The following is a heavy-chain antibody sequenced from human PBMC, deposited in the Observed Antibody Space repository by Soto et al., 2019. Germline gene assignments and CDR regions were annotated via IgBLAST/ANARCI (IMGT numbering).Heavy chain of an antibody. J-gene: IGHJ4*02. CDR3: ARWAYGDYARFDY. V-gene: IGHV1-8*01. D-gene: IGHD4-17*01. CDR1: GYTFTSHD. CDR2: MNPNSGNT. Sequence: QVQLVQSGAEVKKSGASVKVSCKASGYTFTSHDINWVRQATGQGLEWMGWMNPNSGNTGYAQKFKGRFTMTRNTSISTAYMEPISLRSEDTAVYYCARWAYGDYARFDYWGQGTLVTVS.